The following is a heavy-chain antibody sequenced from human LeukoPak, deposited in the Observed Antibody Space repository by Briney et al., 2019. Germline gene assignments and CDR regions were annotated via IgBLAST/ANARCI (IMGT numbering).Heavy chain of an antibody. CDR2: INTNNVNT. CDR3: ARDLGGHYYDTLGYYYYYMDV. J-gene: IGHJ6*03. Sequence: ASVKVSCKPSGYTFATHWMHWVRQAPGQGLEWMGWINTNNVNTNYAQNLQGRLTMTTDTSTSTAYMELRSLRSDDTAVYYCARDLGGHYYDTLGYYYYYMDVWGKGTTVTVSS. V-gene: IGHV1-18*04. CDR1: GYTFATHW. D-gene: IGHD3-22*01.